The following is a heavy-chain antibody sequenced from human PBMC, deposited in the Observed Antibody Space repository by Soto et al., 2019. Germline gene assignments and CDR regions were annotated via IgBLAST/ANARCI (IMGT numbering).Heavy chain of an antibody. CDR2: ISGSGGST. Sequence: TGGSLRLSCAASGFTFSSYAMSWVRQAPGKGLEWVSAISGSGGSTYYADSVKGRFTISRDNSKNTLYLQMNSLRAEDTAVYYCAKDLEGGCSGGSCYSILNWFDPWGQGTLVTVSS. V-gene: IGHV3-23*01. D-gene: IGHD2-15*01. CDR3: AKDLEGGCSGGSCYSILNWFDP. CDR1: GFTFSSYA. J-gene: IGHJ5*02.